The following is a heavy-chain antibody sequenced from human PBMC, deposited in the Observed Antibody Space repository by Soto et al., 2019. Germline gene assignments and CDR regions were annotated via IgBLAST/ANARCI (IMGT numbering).Heavy chain of an antibody. Sequence: GGSLRLSCAASGFTFSSYAMSWVRQAPGKGLEWVLAISGSGGSTYYADSVKGRFTISRDNSKNTLYLQMNSLRAEDTAVYYCAKDIAADGGSLFDYWGQGTLVTVSS. D-gene: IGHD6-25*01. V-gene: IGHV3-23*01. CDR3: AKDIAADGGSLFDY. CDR1: GFTFSSYA. J-gene: IGHJ4*02. CDR2: ISGSGGST.